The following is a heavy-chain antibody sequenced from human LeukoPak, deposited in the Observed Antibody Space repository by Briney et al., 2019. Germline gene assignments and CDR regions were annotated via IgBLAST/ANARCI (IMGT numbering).Heavy chain of an antibody. CDR1: GGTFSAYW. CDR2: INEDGSAK. D-gene: IGHD2-21*02. V-gene: IGHV3-7*01. CDR3: AKVPRDSDCY. Sequence: GGSLRLSCAVSGGTFSAYWMAWVRQSPGKGLEWVAEINEDGSAKYYVDSMKGRFTISRDNAKNSLYLQMNSLGAEDTAVYYCAKVPRDSDCYWGQGTLVTVSS. J-gene: IGHJ4*02.